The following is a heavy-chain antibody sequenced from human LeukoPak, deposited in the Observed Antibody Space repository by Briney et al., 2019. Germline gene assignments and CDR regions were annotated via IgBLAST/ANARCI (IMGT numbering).Heavy chain of an antibody. J-gene: IGHJ5*02. CDR3: ARSDYYDSSGYRSLGFDP. CDR1: GGSFSGYY. D-gene: IGHD3-22*01. V-gene: IGHV4-31*11. Sequence: SETLSLTCAVYGGSFSGYYWSWIRQHPGKGLEWIGYIYYSGSTYYNPSLKSRVTISVDTSKNQFSLKLSSVTAADTAVYYCARSDYYDSSGYRSLGFDPWGQGTLVTVSS. CDR2: IYYSGST.